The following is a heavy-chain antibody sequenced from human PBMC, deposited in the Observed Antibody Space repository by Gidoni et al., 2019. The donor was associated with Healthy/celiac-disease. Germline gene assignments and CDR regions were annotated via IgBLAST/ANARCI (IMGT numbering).Heavy chain of an antibody. CDR1: GGSISSRNW. CDR3: ARNYGRDYYYYYMDV. V-gene: IGHV4-4*02. Sequence: QVQLQESGPALVKPSGTLSLTCAVSGGSISSRNWWSWVRQPPGKGLEWIGEIYHSGRTNYNPSLKSRVTISVDKSKNQFSLKLSSVTAADTAVYYCARNYGRDYYYYYMDVWGKGTTVTVSS. D-gene: IGHD4-17*01. CDR2: IYHSGRT. J-gene: IGHJ6*03.